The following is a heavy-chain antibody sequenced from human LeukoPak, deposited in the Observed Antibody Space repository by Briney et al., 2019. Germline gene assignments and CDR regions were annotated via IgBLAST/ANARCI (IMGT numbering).Heavy chain of an antibody. Sequence: SETLSLTCNVSGASISSGRYYWSWIRQPAGKGLEWIGRIYSRGSTNYNPSLKSRVTMSVDTSKNQFSLKLSSVTAADTAVYYCATDGMVRGPDAWFDSWGQGTLVTVSS. V-gene: IGHV4-61*02. CDR3: ATDGMVRGPDAWFDS. CDR2: IYSRGST. D-gene: IGHD3-10*01. CDR1: GASISSGRYY. J-gene: IGHJ5*01.